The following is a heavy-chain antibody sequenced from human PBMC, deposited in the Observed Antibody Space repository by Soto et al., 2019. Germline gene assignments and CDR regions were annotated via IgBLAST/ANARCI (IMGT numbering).Heavy chain of an antibody. CDR1: GGSITTGGRY. CDR2: IYYSGNT. J-gene: IGHJ3*02. D-gene: IGHD1-1*01. CDR3: AQALVFTGGDGFDI. Sequence: QVRLQEWGPGLVKPSQTLSLKCSVSGGSITTGGRYWSWIRQLPGKGLEWIGDIYYSGNTYYNASLKSRVTTSVEAAKIQFSLKLSSVTAADTAVYYCAQALVFTGGDGFDIWSQGRLVTVSS. V-gene: IGHV4-31*02.